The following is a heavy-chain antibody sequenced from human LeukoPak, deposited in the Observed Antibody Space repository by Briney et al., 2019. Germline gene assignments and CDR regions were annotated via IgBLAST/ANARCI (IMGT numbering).Heavy chain of an antibody. D-gene: IGHD1-1*01. CDR1: GFTFSGYA. CDR2: ISSSGGST. Sequence: GGSLRLSCAASGFTFSGYAMTWVRQAPGKGLEWVSSISSSGGSTYYADSVKGRFTISRDNAKNSLYLQMNSLRAEDTAVYYCAREWAQLELEPTFDYWGQGTLVTVSS. V-gene: IGHV3-23*01. CDR3: AREWAQLELEPTFDY. J-gene: IGHJ4*02.